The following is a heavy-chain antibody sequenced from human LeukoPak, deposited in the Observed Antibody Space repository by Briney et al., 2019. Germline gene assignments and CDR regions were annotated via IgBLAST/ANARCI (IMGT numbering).Heavy chain of an antibody. D-gene: IGHD3-10*01. CDR2: ITSSSSSI. Sequence: GGSLRLSCVGSGYDFKRYSMNWVRQAPGKGLEWISYITSSSSSIFYAASVRGRFTISRDNAMNSMYLQMNSLRDEDTAVYYCTRGGSYFEKWGQGSLVTVSS. J-gene: IGHJ4*02. CDR3: TRGGSYFEK. CDR1: GYDFKRYS. V-gene: IGHV3-48*02.